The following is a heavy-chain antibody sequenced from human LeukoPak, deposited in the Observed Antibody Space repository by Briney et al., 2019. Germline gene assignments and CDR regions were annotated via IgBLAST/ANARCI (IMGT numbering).Heavy chain of an antibody. CDR2: ISGTSSYI. CDR1: GFTFSSYS. V-gene: IGHV3-21*01. J-gene: IGHJ4*02. D-gene: IGHD3-10*01. CDR3: ARGEYGSGSYHIDY. Sequence: PGGSLRLSCAASGFTFSSYSMNWVRQAPGKGLEWVSFISGTSSYIYYADSVKGRFTISRDNAKNSLHLQMNSLRAEDTAVYYCARGEYGSGSYHIDYWGQGTLATVSS.